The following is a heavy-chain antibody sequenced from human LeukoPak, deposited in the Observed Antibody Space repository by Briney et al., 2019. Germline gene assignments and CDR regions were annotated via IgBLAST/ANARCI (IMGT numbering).Heavy chain of an antibody. CDR1: GFTFSGYA. V-gene: IGHV3-30*04. CDR2: ISTDGNDK. J-gene: IGHJ4*02. D-gene: IGHD5/OR15-5a*01. Sequence: GGSLRLSCAASGFTFSGYAMHWVRQAPGKGLEWLTVISTDGNDKHYADSVKGRFTVSRDNSKNTLLLQMNNLRTEDTAVYYCAKDKSVSADYYFDYWGQGTLVTVSS. CDR3: AKDKSVSADYYFDY.